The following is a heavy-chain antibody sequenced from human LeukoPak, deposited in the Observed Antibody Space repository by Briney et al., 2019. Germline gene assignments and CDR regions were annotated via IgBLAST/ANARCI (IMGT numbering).Heavy chain of an antibody. Sequence: SETLSLTCTVSGGSISSYYWSWIRQPPGKGLEWIGYIYYSGSTNYNPSLKSRVTISVDTSKNQFSLKLTSVTAADTAVYYCTKMMIRDYGMDVWGQGTTVTVSS. J-gene: IGHJ6*02. CDR2: IYYSGST. CDR3: TKMMIRDYGMDV. CDR1: GGSISSYY. D-gene: IGHD3-10*01. V-gene: IGHV4-59*12.